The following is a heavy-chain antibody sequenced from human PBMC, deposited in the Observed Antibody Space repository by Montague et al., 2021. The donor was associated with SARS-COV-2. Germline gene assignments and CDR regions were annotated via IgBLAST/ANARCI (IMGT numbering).Heavy chain of an antibody. V-gene: IGHV3-21*06. D-gene: IGHD3-3*01. J-gene: IGHJ4*02. Sequence: SIKGRFSISGANAKNSLYLQLNSLRAEDTAFYYCAKVMGSGYYCFDYWGQGSLVTVSS. CDR3: AKVMGSGYYCFDY.